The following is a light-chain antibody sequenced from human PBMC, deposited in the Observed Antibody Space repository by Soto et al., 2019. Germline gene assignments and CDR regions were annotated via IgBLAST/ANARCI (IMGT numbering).Light chain of an antibody. V-gene: IGKV1-5*01. CDR2: DAS. Sequence: DIQMTQSPSTLSASVGDRVIITCRASHRISRWLAWYQQKPGKAPKSLIYDASILESGVPSRFSGSGSGTEFSLTLASLQTDDFAIYYWQQYYSFPWTFAQGTKVE. J-gene: IGKJ1*01. CDR1: HRISRW. CDR3: QQYYSFPWT.